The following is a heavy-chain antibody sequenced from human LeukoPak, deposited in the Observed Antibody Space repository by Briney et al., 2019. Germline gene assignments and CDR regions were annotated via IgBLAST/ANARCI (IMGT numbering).Heavy chain of an antibody. CDR2: ISGSGDIA. J-gene: IGHJ1*01. Sequence: PGGSLRLSCAASGFTFSSYGINWVRQAPGKGLEWVSAISGSGDIAFYTDSVEGRFTISRDNSKNTLYLQMNSLRAEDTAVYYCAKADYDTSGYQYFQHWGRGTLVTVSS. V-gene: IGHV3-23*01. CDR3: AKADYDTSGYQYFQH. CDR1: GFTFSSYG. D-gene: IGHD3-22*01.